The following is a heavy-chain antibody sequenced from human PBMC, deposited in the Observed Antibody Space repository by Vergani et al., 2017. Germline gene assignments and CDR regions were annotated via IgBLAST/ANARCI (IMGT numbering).Heavy chain of an antibody. Sequence: EVQLVEPGGGLVQPGGSLRLSCAASGFTFSSYSMNWVRQAPGKGLEWVSYISSSSSTIYYADSVKGRFTISRDNAKNSLYLQMNSLRAEDTAVYYGAKPMEGGTYDFDYWGQGTLVTVSS. V-gene: IGHV3-48*01. CDR1: GFTFSSYS. CDR3: AKPMEGGTYDFDY. CDR2: ISSSSSTI. D-gene: IGHD1-1*01. J-gene: IGHJ4*02.